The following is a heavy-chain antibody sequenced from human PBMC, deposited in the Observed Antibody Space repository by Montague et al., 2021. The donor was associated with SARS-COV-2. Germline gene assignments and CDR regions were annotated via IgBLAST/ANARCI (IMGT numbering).Heavy chain of an antibody. V-gene: IGHV3-23*01. J-gene: IGHJ4*02. CDR2: LNGRGQRT. Sequence: SLRLSCAASGFNFRNYAMSWVRQAPGKGLEWVAGLNGRGQRTYYADSVKGRFIISRDNSKNTVFLQMNSLRGEDTALYHCAKRRDGDNSGAFGFWGQGTLVTVSS. CDR3: AKRRDGDNSGAFGF. CDR1: GFNFRNYA. D-gene: IGHD5-24*01.